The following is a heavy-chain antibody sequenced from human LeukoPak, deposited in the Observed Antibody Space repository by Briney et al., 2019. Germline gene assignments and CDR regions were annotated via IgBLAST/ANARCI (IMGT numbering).Heavy chain of an antibody. CDR1: GGSISSYY. J-gene: IGHJ4*02. V-gene: IGHV4-59*08. Sequence: SETLSLTCTVSGGSISSYYWSWIRQPPGKGLEWIGYIYYSGSTNYNPSLKSRVTISVDTSKNQFSLKLSSVTAADTAVYYCANLGYCSGGSCYRFDYWGQGTLVTVSS. CDR2: IYYSGST. CDR3: ANLGYCSGGSCYRFDY. D-gene: IGHD2-15*01.